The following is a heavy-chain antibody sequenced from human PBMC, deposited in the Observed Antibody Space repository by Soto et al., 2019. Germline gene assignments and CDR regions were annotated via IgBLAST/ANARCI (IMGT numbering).Heavy chain of an antibody. D-gene: IGHD6-13*01. V-gene: IGHV5-10-1*01. CDR1: GYSFTSYW. J-gene: IGHJ6*02. Sequence: GESLKISCKGSGYSFTSYWISWVRQMPGKGLEWMGRIDPSDSYTNYSPSFQGHVTISADKSISTAYLQWSSLKASDTAMYYCARHGVGAAAGISGMDVWGQGTTVTVSS. CDR2: IDPSDSYT. CDR3: ARHGVGAAAGISGMDV.